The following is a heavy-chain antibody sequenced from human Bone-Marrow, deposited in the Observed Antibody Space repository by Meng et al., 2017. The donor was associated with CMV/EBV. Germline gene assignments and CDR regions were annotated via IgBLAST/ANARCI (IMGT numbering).Heavy chain of an antibody. Sequence: VELVESGGGLVQPWGSLRLSCAVSGFPLRSYWMHWVRQAPGKGLEWVSRIDIDGRDITYADSVKGRFTISRDTAKNTLYLEMNSLRVEDTAVYYCARGLEEYLGWEMGYWGQGTLVTVSS. CDR3: ARGLEEYLGWEMGY. V-gene: IGHV3-74*03. J-gene: IGHJ4*02. CDR1: GFPLRSYW. D-gene: IGHD2/OR15-2a*01. CDR2: IDIDGRDI.